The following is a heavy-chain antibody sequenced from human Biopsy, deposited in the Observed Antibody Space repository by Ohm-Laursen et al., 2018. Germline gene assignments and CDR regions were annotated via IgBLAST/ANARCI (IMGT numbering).Heavy chain of an antibody. CDR3: ARAAFGPFDS. CDR2: IYYSGNT. Sequence: GTLSLTCTVSGGSISRYYWSWIRQPPGKGLEWIGYIYYSGNTNFNPSLKSRVTMSIDTSKNQFSLRPSSVTAADTAVYYCARAAFGPFDSWGQGALVTVSS. D-gene: IGHD3-16*01. J-gene: IGHJ4*02. V-gene: IGHV4-59*12. CDR1: GGSISRYY.